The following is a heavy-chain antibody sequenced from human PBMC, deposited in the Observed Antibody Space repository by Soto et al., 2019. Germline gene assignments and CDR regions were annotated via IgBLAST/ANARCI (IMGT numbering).Heavy chain of an antibody. V-gene: IGHV4-4*02. CDR1: GGSISSSNW. CDR3: ARVVGGYHYGMDV. J-gene: IGHJ6*02. D-gene: IGHD2-2*01. Sequence: QVQLQESGPGLVKPSGTLSLTCAVSGGSISSSNWCSWVRQPPGKGLEWSGEIYHSGSTNYNPSRKSRVTISVDKSKNQFSLKLSSVTAAATAVYYCARVVGGYHYGMDVWGQGTTVTVSS. CDR2: IYHSGST.